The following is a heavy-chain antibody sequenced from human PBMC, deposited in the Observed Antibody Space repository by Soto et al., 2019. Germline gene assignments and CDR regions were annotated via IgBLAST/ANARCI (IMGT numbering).Heavy chain of an antibody. Sequence: AGVNVSGKESGCTFTGYYMLGVLQAPGRGRAGVGWIKPNSGGTNYTQKFQGRVTMTRHTSISTAYMELSRLRSDDTAVSYCARGAFHTALVSVAVCVSIHPPGFWGQGTLVTVSS. V-gene: IGHV1-2*02. D-gene: IGHD5-18*01. J-gene: IGHJ4*02. CDR1: GCTFTGYY. CDR2: IKPNSGGT. CDR3: ARGAFHTALVSVAVCVSIHPPGF.